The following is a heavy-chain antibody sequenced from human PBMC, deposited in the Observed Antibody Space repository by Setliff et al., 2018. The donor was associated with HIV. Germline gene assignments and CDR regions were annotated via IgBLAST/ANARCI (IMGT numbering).Heavy chain of an antibody. D-gene: IGHD3-22*01. Sequence: SVKVSCKASGGALSTYAINWVRQAPGQGLEWVGGIIPVFGTANYAQKLEGRVTITADESTSTAYMELSGLSSEDTAVYYCARAAYYDSRDFSDYYYMDAWGTGTTVTVSS. J-gene: IGHJ6*03. CDR3: ARAAYYDSRDFSDYYYMDA. CDR1: GGALSTYA. V-gene: IGHV1-69*13. CDR2: IIPVFGTA.